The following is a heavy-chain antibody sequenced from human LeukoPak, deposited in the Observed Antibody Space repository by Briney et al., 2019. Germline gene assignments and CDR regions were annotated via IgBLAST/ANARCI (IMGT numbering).Heavy chain of an antibody. Sequence: SETLSLTCTVSGGSISSYYWSWIRQPPGKGLEWIGYIYHSGSTYYNPSLKSRVTISVDRSKNQFSLKLSSVTAADTAVYYCARVLVAGTSFDYWGQGTLVTVSS. CDR2: IYHSGST. CDR3: ARVLVAGTSFDY. D-gene: IGHD6-19*01. J-gene: IGHJ4*02. CDR1: GGSISSYY. V-gene: IGHV4-59*12.